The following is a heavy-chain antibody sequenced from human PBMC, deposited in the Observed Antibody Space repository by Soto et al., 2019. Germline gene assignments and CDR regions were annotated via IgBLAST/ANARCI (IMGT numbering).Heavy chain of an antibody. CDR3: ARLRPNGSGSIDQKHNWFDP. V-gene: IGHV4-59*01. Sequence: PSETLSLTCTVPGGSISSYYWSWIRQPPGKGLEWIGYIYYSGSTNYNPSLKSRVTISVDTSKNQFSLKLSSVTAADTAVYYCARLRPNGSGSIDQKHNWFDPWGQGTLVTVSS. CDR1: GGSISSYY. J-gene: IGHJ5*02. CDR2: IYYSGST. D-gene: IGHD3-10*01.